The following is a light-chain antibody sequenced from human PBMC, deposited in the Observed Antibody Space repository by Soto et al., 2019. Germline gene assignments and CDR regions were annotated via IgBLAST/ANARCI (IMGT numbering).Light chain of an antibody. CDR3: QQDSIFSLT. J-gene: IGKJ4*01. CDR1: QSISSW. Sequence: DLQMTQSPSTLSASVGDRVTITCRASQSISSWLAWYQQKPGKAPKLLIQKASSLESGVPSRFSGSGSGTEFTLTISSLQPDDFATYYCQQDSIFSLTFGGGTKVEIK. CDR2: KAS. V-gene: IGKV1-5*03.